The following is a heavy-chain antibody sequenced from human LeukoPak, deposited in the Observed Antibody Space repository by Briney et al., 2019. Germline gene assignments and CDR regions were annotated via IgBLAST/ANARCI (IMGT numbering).Heavy chain of an antibody. V-gene: IGHV4-39*07. Sequence: PSETLSLTCTISGGSISSSSYYWGWIRQPPGKGLEWIGSIYYSGSTYYNPSLKSRVTISVDTSKNQFSLKLSSVTAADTAVYYCARDRVFGPGNWFDPWGQGTLVTVSS. CDR2: IYYSGST. CDR1: GGSISSSSYY. D-gene: IGHD6-13*01. J-gene: IGHJ5*02. CDR3: ARDRVFGPGNWFDP.